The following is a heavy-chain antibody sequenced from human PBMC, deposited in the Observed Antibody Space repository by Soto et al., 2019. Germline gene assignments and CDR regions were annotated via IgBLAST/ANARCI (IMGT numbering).Heavy chain of an antibody. D-gene: IGHD6-13*01. J-gene: IGHJ6*03. CDR2: IYYSGST. CDR3: ARLKRAAAGYYYYYYMDV. Sequence: PSETLSLTCTVSGGSISSSSYYWGWIRQPPGKGLEWIGSIYYSGSTYYNPSLKSRVTISVDTSKNQFSLKLSSVTAADTAVYYCARLKRAAAGYYYYYYMDVWGKGTTVTVSS. V-gene: IGHV4-39*01. CDR1: GGSISSSSYY.